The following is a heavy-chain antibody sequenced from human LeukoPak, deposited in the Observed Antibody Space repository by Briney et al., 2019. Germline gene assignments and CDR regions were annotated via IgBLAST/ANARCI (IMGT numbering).Heavy chain of an antibody. CDR1: GFTFSTFW. CDR3: ARDSQHSSSY. D-gene: IGHD6-13*01. V-gene: IGHV3-7*05. Sequence: GGSLRLSCAASGFTFSTFWMNWVRQAPGKGLEWVAKINQDGRQTSYVDSVESPFTISTDNANNSLYLQMNSLRAEDTAVYYCARDSQHSSSYWGQGTLVTVSS. J-gene: IGHJ4*02. CDR2: INQDGRQT.